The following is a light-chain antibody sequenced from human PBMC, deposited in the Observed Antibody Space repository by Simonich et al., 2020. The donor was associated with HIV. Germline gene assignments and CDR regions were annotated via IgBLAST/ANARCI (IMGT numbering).Light chain of an antibody. V-gene: IGLV2-14*01. J-gene: IGLJ3*02. CDR2: DVS. CDR1: RSDVGGYKY. CDR3: SSYTSSSTLV. Sequence: QSALTQPASVSGSPGQSITISCTGTRSDVGGYKYVSWYQQHPGKAPTLMIYDVSKRPSGVSNRFSGSKSGNTASLTISGLQAEDEADYYCSSYTSSSTLVFGGGTKLTVL.